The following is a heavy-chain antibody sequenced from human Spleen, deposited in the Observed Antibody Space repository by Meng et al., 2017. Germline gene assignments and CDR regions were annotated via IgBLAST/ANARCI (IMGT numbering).Heavy chain of an antibody. CDR1: GFTVSSNY. CDR3: ARGLHYFEY. Sequence: GESLKISCAASGFTVSSNYMSWVRQAPGKGLEWVSVIYSGGSTYYADSVKGRFTISRDNSKNTLYLQMNTLRAEDTAVYYCARGLHYFEYWGQGTLVTVSS. CDR2: IYSGGST. V-gene: IGHV3-53*01. D-gene: IGHD3-16*01. J-gene: IGHJ4*02.